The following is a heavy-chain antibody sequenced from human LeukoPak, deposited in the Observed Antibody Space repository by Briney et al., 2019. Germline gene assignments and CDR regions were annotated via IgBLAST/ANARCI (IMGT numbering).Heavy chain of an antibody. Sequence: ASVKVSCKASGYTFTSYAMHWVRQAPGQRLEWMGWINAGNGNTKYSQEFQGRVTITADESTSTAYMELSSLRSEDTAVYYCARYANPCFREPFCYYYMDVWGKGNTVTISS. CDR2: INAGNGNT. V-gene: IGHV1-3*03. D-gene: IGHD1-26*01. CDR1: GYTFTSYA. CDR3: ARYANPCFREPFCYYYMDV. J-gene: IGHJ6*03.